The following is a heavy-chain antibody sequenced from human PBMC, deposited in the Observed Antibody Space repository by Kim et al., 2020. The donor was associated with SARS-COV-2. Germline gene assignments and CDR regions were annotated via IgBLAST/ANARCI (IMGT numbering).Heavy chain of an antibody. CDR2: INHSGST. J-gene: IGHJ6*02. CDR1: GGSFSGYY. D-gene: IGHD3-9*01. CDR3: ARGHKVAEYYDILTGWGGMDV. Sequence: SETLSLTCAVYGGSFSGYYWSWIRQPPGKGLEWIGEINHSGSTNYNPSLKSRVTISVDTSKNQFSLKLSSVTAADTAVYYCARGHKVAEYYDILTGWGGMDVWGQGTTVTVSS. V-gene: IGHV4-34*01.